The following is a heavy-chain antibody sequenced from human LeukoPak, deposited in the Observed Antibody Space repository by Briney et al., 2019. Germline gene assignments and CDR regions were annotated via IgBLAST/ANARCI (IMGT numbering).Heavy chain of an antibody. Sequence: SETLSLTCTVSGGSISGFYWSWIRQPPGKGLEWIGYMSNNGATTYNPSLKSRVTISVDTSKNQFSLRLSSVTAADTAVYYCARLPTVTFFDYWGQGTLVTVSS. CDR2: MSNNGAT. J-gene: IGHJ4*02. V-gene: IGHV4-59*08. D-gene: IGHD4-17*01. CDR1: GGSISGFY. CDR3: ARLPTVTFFDY.